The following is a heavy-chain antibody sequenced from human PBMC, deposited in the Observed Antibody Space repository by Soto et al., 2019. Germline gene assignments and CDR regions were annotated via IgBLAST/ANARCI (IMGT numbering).Heavy chain of an antibody. J-gene: IGHJ3*02. D-gene: IGHD1-1*01. CDR1: GFTFSSYD. Sequence: EVQLVESGGGLVQPGGSLRLSCAASGFTFSSYDMHWVRQATGKGLEWVSAIDIDGNTFYGGSGEGRFTISGENGKNSVYLQMSSLRAGDTAVYYCAREGERGSGDSVDALDIWGQGTLVTVSS. CDR3: AREGERGSGDSVDALDI. V-gene: IGHV3-13*01. CDR2: IDIDGNT.